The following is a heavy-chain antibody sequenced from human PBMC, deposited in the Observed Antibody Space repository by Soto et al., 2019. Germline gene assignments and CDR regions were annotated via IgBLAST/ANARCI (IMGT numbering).Heavy chain of an antibody. J-gene: IGHJ4*01. D-gene: IGHD5-18*01. Sequence: GESLKISCKGSGYSFTSYWIGWVRQMPGKGLEWMGIIYPGDSDTRYSPSFQGQVSISADRSISTAYLQWTSLKASDSAMYYCARRGYSYGELDYWGHGTLVTISS. V-gene: IGHV5-51*01. CDR2: IYPGDSDT. CDR3: ARRGYSYGELDY. CDR1: GYSFTSYW.